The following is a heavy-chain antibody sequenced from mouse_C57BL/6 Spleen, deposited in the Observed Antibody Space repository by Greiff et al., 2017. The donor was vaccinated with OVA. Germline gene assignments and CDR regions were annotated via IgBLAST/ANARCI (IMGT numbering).Heavy chain of an antibody. CDR3: EKHEGRGEGYPYWFAY. CDR2: FYPGSGSI. D-gene: IGHD3-1*01. J-gene: IGHJ3*01. Sequence: QVQLQQSGAELVKPGASVKLSCKASGYTFTEYTIHWVKQRSGQGLEWIGWFYPGSGSIKYNEKFKDKATLTADKSSSTAYMELSRLTSEDSAVYFCEKHEGRGEGYPYWFAYWGQGTLVTVSA. V-gene: IGHV1-62-2*01. CDR1: GYTFTEYT.